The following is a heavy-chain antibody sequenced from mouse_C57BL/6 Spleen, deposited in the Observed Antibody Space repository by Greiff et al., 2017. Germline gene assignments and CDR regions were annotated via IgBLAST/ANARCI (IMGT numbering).Heavy chain of an antibody. J-gene: IGHJ4*01. CDR2: INPNYGPT. D-gene: IGHD2-1*01. CDR3: ARYLEGNYVRYYAMDY. Sequence: VQLKESGPELVKPGASVKISCKASGYSFTDYNMNWVKQSNGKSLEWIGVINPNYGPTSYNQKFKGKATLTVDQSSSTAYMQLNSLTSEDSAVYYCARYLEGNYVRYYAMDYWGQGTSVTVSS. V-gene: IGHV1-39*01. CDR1: GYSFTDYN.